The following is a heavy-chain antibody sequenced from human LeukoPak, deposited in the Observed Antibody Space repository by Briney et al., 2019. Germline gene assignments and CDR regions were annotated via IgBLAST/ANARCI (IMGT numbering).Heavy chain of an antibody. Sequence: GGSLRLSCAASGFTFSDYYMSWIRQAPGKGLEWVSYISSSGSTIYYADSVKGRFTISRDNSKNTLYLQMNSLRAEDTAVYYCARAPAYYYAPLDYWGQGTLVTVSS. CDR2: ISSSGSTI. V-gene: IGHV3-11*04. J-gene: IGHJ4*02. D-gene: IGHD3-10*01. CDR1: GFTFSDYY. CDR3: ARAPAYYYAPLDY.